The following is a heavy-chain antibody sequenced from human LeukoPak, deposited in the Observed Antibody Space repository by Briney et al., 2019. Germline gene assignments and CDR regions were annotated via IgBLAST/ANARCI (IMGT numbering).Heavy chain of an antibody. D-gene: IGHD3-10*01. CDR1: GYTFTSYD. J-gene: IGHJ6*02. CDR3: ATSYDSGSYYPYRDYYYYYYGRDV. Sequence: ASVKVSCKASGYTFTSYDINWVRQATGQGLEWMGWMNPNSGNTYYAQKFQGRVTMTRNTSTSTAYMELSSLRSEDTAVYYCATSYDSGSYYPYRDYYYYYYGRDVWGRGTTVTVSS. V-gene: IGHV1-8*01. CDR2: MNPNSGNT.